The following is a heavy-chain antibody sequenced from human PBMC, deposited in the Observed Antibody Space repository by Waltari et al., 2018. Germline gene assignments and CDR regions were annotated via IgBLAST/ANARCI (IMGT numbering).Heavy chain of an antibody. D-gene: IGHD4-4*01. V-gene: IGHV4-59*11. CDR1: GVSITNHY. J-gene: IGHJ5*02. CDR2: THHTGSS. Sequence: QVHLQESGPGLVKPSANLSLTCTVSGVSITNHYWSWIRQSPGKGLEWIAYTHHTGSSNYNPSVKSRLTVSLDTSKNQLSLNLNSVTAADTAIYYCARGSTGQFDPWGQGVLVTVSS. CDR3: ARGSTGQFDP.